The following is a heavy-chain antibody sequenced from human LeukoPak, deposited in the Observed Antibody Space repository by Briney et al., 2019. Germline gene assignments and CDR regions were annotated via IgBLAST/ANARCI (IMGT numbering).Heavy chain of an antibody. Sequence: ASVKVSCKASGYTFTSYSIHWVRQAPGQGLEWMGIINPSGGSTTYTQKFQGRVTMTRDTSTSTVDMELSSLRSEDTAVYYCARGSRWPAWGQGTLVTVSS. CDR1: GYTFTSYS. CDR3: ARGSRWPA. CDR2: INPSGGST. D-gene: IGHD5-24*01. J-gene: IGHJ4*02. V-gene: IGHV1-46*01.